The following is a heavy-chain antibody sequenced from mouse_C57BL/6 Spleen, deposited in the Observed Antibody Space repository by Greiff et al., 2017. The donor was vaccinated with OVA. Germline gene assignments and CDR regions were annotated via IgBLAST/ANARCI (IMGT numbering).Heavy chain of an antibody. J-gene: IGHJ2*01. CDR2: IYPGDGDT. CDR3: ARNYGSSYDYFDY. D-gene: IGHD1-1*01. Sequence: QVQLQQSGPELVKPGASVKISCKASGYAFSSSWMNWVKQRPGKGLEWIGRIYPGDGDTNYNGKFKGKATLTADKSSSTAYMQLSSLTSEDSAVYFCARNYGSSYDYFDYWGQGTTLTVSS. V-gene: IGHV1-82*01. CDR1: GYAFSSSW.